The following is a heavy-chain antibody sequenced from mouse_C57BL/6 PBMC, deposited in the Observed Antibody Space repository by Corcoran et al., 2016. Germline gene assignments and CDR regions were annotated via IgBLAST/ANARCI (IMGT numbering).Heavy chain of an antibody. V-gene: IGHV1-26*01. CDR2: INPNNGGT. CDR3: AKGFYYYGSSYGAMDY. CDR1: GYTFTDYY. Sequence: EVQLQQSGPELVKPGASVKISCKASGYTFTDYYMNWVKQSHGKSLEWIGDINPNNGGTSYNQKFKGKATLTVDKSSSTAYMELRSLTSEDSAVYYCAKGFYYYGSSYGAMDYWGQGTSVTVSS. D-gene: IGHD1-1*01. J-gene: IGHJ4*01.